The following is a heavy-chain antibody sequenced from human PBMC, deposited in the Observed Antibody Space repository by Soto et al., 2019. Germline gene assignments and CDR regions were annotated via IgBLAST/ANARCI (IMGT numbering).Heavy chain of an antibody. V-gene: IGHV3-7*01. CDR3: ARENYFDY. J-gene: IGHJ4*02. Sequence: EVQLVESGGGLVQPGGSLRLSCAASGFTFHNYWMGWVRQTPDKGLEWVANIKPDGSEKYYVDSVKGRFTISRDNAKNSLDLQMNSLRAEDTAVYYCARENYFDYWGQGALVTVSS. CDR1: GFTFHNYW. CDR2: IKPDGSEK.